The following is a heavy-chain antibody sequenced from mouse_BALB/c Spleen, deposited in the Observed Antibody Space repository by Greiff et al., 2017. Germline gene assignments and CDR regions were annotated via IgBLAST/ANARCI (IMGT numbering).Heavy chain of an antibody. CDR3: ARDERWLLPTFAY. D-gene: IGHD2-3*01. V-gene: IGHV1-9*01. CDR2: ILPGSGST. J-gene: IGHJ2*01. Sequence: VQVVESGAELMKPGASVKISCKATGYTFSSYWIEWVKQRPGHGLEWIGEILPGSGSTNYNEKFKGKATFTADTSSNTAYMQLSSLTSEDSAVYYCARDERWLLPTFAYWGQGTTLTVSS. CDR1: GYTFSSYW.